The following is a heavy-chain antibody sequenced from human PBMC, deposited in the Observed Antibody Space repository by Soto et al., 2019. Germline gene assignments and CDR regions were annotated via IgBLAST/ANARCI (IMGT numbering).Heavy chain of an antibody. CDR1: GGPIGSGGYS. J-gene: IGHJ4*02. V-gene: IGHV4-30-2*01. CDR2: IYQSGST. Sequence: PSETLSLTCVVSGGPIGSGGYSWSWIRQPPGKALEWIGYIYQSGSTYYTPSLKSRVTISIDRSKNQFSLKLTSVTAADTAVYYCARDKITGLFDYWGQGTLVTVSS. CDR3: ARDKITGLFDY. D-gene: IGHD2-8*02.